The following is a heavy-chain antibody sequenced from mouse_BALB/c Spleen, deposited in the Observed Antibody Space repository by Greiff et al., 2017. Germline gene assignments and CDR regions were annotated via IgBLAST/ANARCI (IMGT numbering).Heavy chain of an antibody. CDR2: IYPGGGYT. D-gene: IGHD2-4*01. CDR1: GYTFTNYW. Sequence: VQLQQSGAELVRPGTSVKISCKASGYTFTNYWLGWVKQRPGHGLEWIGDIYPGGGYTNYNEKFKGKATLTADTSSSTAYMQLSSLTSEDSAVYFCANFYYDYDGHYAMDYWGQGTSVTVSS. V-gene: IGHV1-63*02. CDR3: ANFYYDYDGHYAMDY. J-gene: IGHJ4*01.